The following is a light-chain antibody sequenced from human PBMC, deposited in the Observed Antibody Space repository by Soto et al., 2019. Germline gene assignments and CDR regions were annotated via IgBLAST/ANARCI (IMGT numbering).Light chain of an antibody. CDR3: QQYGSPGVT. J-gene: IGKJ3*01. CDR2: GAS. CDR1: QSVSSSY. V-gene: IGKV3-20*01. Sequence: EIVLTQSPGTLSLSPGERATLSCRASQSVSSSYLAWYQQKPGQAPRLLIYGASSRATGIPDRFSGSGSGKDFTLTISRLEPEDFAVYYCQQYGSPGVTFGPGTKVDIK.